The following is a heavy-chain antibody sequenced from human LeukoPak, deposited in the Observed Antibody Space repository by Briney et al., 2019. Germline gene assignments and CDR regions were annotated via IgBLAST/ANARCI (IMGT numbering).Heavy chain of an antibody. J-gene: IGHJ4*02. Sequence: GGSLRLSCAASGFTFSSYSMNWVRQAPGKGLEWVSSISSSSSYIYYADSVKGRFTISRDNAKNSLYLQMNSLRAEDTAAYYCASYPYSGSYFFDYWGQGTLVTVSS. D-gene: IGHD1-26*01. CDR2: ISSSSSYI. V-gene: IGHV3-21*01. CDR3: ASYPYSGSYFFDY. CDR1: GFTFSSYS.